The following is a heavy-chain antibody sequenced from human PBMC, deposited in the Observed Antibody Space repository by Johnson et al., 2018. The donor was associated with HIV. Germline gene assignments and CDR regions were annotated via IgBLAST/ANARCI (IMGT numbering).Heavy chain of an antibody. CDR1: GFTFSSYG. D-gene: IGHD6-6*01. CDR3: AKDPPYSSSSPGAFDI. V-gene: IGHV3-13*01. J-gene: IGHJ3*02. CDR2: IGTAGDT. Sequence: VQLVESGGGLVQPGGSLILSCAASGFTFSSYGMHWVRQATGKGLEWVSAIGTAGDTYYPGSVKGRFTISRDNSKTTLDLQMNSLRPEDTAVYYCAKDPPYSSSSPGAFDIWGQGTMVTVSS.